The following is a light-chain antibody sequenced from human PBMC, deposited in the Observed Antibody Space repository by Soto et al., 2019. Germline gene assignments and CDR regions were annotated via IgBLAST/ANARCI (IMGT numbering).Light chain of an antibody. CDR2: GAS. V-gene: IGKV3-20*01. J-gene: IGKJ1*01. CDR3: QQSYSSPPT. CDR1: QTITSTY. Sequence: EIVLTQSPGTLSLSPGDRATLSCRASQTITSTYLAWYRQKPGQAPRLLIYGASNRATGIPDRLSGSGSGTDFTLTISRLEPEDFATYYCQQSYSSPPTFGQGTKLDVK.